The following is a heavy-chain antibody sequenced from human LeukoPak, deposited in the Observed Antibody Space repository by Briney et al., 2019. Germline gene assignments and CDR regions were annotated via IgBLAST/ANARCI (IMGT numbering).Heavy chain of an antibody. CDR1: GFTFSSYW. CDR2: INSDGSST. J-gene: IGHJ3*02. D-gene: IGHD6-19*01. V-gene: IGHV3-74*01. CDR3: ARDRAVADAFDI. Sequence: GGSLRLSCAASGFTFSSYWMHWVRQAPGKGLVLVSRINSDGSSTSYADSVKGRFTISRDNAKNTLYLQMNSLRAEDTAVYYCARDRAVADAFDIWGQGTMVTVSS.